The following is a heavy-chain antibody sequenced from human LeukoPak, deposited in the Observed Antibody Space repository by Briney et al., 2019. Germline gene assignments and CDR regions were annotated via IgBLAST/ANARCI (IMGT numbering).Heavy chain of an antibody. CDR1: GGSFSGYY. CDR2: INHSGST. J-gene: IGHJ4*02. CDR3: ARGARVLRFLEWSRPFDY. Sequence: SETLSLTCAVCGGSFSGYYWSWIRQPPGKGLEWIGEINHSGSTNYNPSLKSRVTISVDTSENQFSLKLSSVTAADTAVYYCARGARVLRFLEWSRPFDYWGQGTLVTVSS. D-gene: IGHD3-3*01. V-gene: IGHV4-34*01.